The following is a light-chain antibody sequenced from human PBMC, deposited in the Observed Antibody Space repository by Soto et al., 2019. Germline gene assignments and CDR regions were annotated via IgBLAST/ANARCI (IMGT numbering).Light chain of an antibody. V-gene: IGLV8-61*01. CDR2: RTN. Sequence: QAVVTQEPSFSVSPGGTVTLTCALSSGSVSTNNYPSWCQQTPGQPPRTLIFRTNTRSSGVPDRFSGSTLGSKAALTITGAQADDESDYYCVLYMGRGIWVFGGGTKVTVL. CDR3: VLYMGRGIWV. J-gene: IGLJ3*02. CDR1: SGSVSTNNY.